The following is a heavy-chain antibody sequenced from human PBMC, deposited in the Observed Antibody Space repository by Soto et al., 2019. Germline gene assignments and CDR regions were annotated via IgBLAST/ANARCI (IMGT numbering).Heavy chain of an antibody. CDR1: GYSFTSYW. CDR2: IFPADSDT. CDR3: ASSVVVPSTMNYFDY. D-gene: IGHD2-15*01. Sequence: GESLKISCKGSGYSFTSYWIAWVRQMPGKGLEWMGIIFPADSDTKYSPSLQGQVTISADKSISTAYLQWSSLKASDTAMYYCASSVVVPSTMNYFDYWGQGSLVTVSS. V-gene: IGHV5-51*01. J-gene: IGHJ4*02.